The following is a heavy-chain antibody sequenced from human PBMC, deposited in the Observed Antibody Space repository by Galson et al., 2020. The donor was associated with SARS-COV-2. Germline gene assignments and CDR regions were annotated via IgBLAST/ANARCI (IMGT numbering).Heavy chain of an antibody. D-gene: IGHD6-19*01. V-gene: IGHV4-34*01. J-gene: IGHJ3*02. Sequence: SETLSLTCAVYGGYFRGYYWSWIRQHQGKGLEWIGEINHRGSTNYNPSLKSRVTISVDTSKNQFSLKLSSVTAADTAVYYCARVGPVAGAVYAFDIWGQGTMVTVSS. CDR3: ARVGPVAGAVYAFDI. CDR2: INHRGST. CDR1: GGYFRGYY.